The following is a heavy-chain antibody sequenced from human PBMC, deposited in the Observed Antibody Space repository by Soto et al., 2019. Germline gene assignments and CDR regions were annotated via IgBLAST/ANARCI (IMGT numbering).Heavy chain of an antibody. CDR2: IIPIFGTA. J-gene: IGHJ6*02. D-gene: IGHD3-10*01. Sequence: QVQLVQSGAEVKKPGSSVKVSCKASGGTFSSYTITWVRQAPGQGLEWRGGIIPIFGTANYAQKFQGRATLNADESTSTADMELSRLLSEDTAVYDCAREGGSGRCRYYAMDVWGQGATVTVSS. CDR1: GGTFSSYT. CDR3: AREGGSGRCRYYAMDV. V-gene: IGHV1-69*12.